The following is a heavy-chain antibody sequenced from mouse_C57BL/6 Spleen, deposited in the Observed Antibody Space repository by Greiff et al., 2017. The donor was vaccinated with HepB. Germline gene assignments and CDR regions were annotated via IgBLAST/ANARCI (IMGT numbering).Heavy chain of an antibody. J-gene: IGHJ1*03. Sequence: VMLVESGPGLVQPSQSLSITCTVSGFSLTSYGVHWVRQSPGKGLEWLGVIWSGGSTDYNAAFISRLSISKDNSKSQVFFKMNSLQADDTAIYYCARNSYYGSSFYWYFDVWGTGTTVTVSS. CDR3: ARNSYYGSSFYWYFDV. D-gene: IGHD1-1*01. CDR2: IWSGGST. CDR1: GFSLTSYG. V-gene: IGHV2-2*01.